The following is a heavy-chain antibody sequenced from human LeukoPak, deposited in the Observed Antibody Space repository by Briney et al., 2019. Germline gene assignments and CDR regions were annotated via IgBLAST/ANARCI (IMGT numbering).Heavy chain of an antibody. CDR3: ARVVDYYDSSGYGDGMDV. Sequence: SGGSLRLSCAASGFTFSDYYMSWIRQAPGKGLEWVSYISSSGSTIYYADSVKGRFTISRDNAKNSLYLQMNSLRAEDTAVYYCARVVDYYDSSGYGDGMDVWGQGTTVTVSS. D-gene: IGHD3-22*01. J-gene: IGHJ6*02. V-gene: IGHV3-11*01. CDR1: GFTFSDYY. CDR2: ISSSGSTI.